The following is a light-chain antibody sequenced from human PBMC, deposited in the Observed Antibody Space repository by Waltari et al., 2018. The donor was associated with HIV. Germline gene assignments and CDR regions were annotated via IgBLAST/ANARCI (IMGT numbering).Light chain of an antibody. CDR1: SNDIGTYNF. Sequence: QSALTQPPSASGSPGQSVAISCPGSSNDIGTYNFVSWYQHHPGKAPKLISYDVTRRPPGIPDRFSGTKSGYTASLTVSDLQVEDEADYYCVSYTEKDTFLLFGGGTKLAV. V-gene: IGLV2-8*01. J-gene: IGLJ2*01. CDR2: DVT. CDR3: VSYTEKDTFLL.